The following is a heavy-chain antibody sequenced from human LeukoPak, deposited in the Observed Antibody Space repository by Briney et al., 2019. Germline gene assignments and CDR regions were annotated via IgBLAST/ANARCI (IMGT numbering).Heavy chain of an antibody. CDR1: GFTFSSYS. CDR3: ARDLGVGSGSYYFDY. Sequence: GGSLRLSCAASGFTFSSYSMNWVRQAPGKGLEWVSSISSSSSYIYYADSVKGRFTISRDNAKNSLYLQMNSLRAEDTAVYYCARDLGVGSGSYYFDYWGQGTLVTVSS. CDR2: ISSSSSYI. V-gene: IGHV3-21*01. J-gene: IGHJ4*02. D-gene: IGHD3-10*01.